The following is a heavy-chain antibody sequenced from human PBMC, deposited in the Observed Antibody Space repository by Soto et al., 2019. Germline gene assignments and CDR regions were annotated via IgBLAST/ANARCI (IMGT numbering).Heavy chain of an antibody. Sequence: QVQLQESGPGLVKPSQTLSLTCTVSGGSISSGGYYWSWIRQHPGKGLEWIGYIYYSGSTYYNPSLKSRVTISVDTSKNQFSLKLSSVTAADTAVYYCARDGAQLVYAKEYNWFDPWGQGTLVTVSS. CDR3: ARDGAQLVYAKEYNWFDP. V-gene: IGHV4-31*03. J-gene: IGHJ5*02. CDR1: GGSISSGGYY. CDR2: IYYSGST. D-gene: IGHD2-8*01.